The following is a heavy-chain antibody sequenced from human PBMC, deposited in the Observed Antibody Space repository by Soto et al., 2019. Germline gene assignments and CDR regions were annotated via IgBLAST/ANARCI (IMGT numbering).Heavy chain of an antibody. CDR1: GGSTSSSLYQ. D-gene: IGHD1-26*01. CDR2: VYYSGST. Sequence: PSETLSLTCTVSGGSTSSSLYQWVWIRQPPGKGLEWIGYVYYSGSTCYNPSLKSGVTISVDTSKNQFSLKLTSVTPADTAVYYCARVKRSTSRLDPWGQGTLVTVSS. V-gene: IGHV4-39*07. CDR3: ARVKRSTSRLDP. J-gene: IGHJ5*02.